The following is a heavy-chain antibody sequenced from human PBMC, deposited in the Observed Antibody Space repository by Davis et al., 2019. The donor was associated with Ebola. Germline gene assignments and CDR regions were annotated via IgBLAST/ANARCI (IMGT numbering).Heavy chain of an antibody. V-gene: IGHV3-23*01. CDR3: AKQVFGVVIRPFDY. CDR1: GFTFSSYA. J-gene: IGHJ4*02. CDR2: ISGSGGST. D-gene: IGHD3-3*01. Sequence: GESLKISCAASGFTFSSYAMSWVRQAPGKGLEWVSAISGSGGSTYYADSVKGRFTISRDNSKNTLYLQMNSLRAEDTAVYYCAKQVFGVVIRPFDYWGQGTLVTVSS.